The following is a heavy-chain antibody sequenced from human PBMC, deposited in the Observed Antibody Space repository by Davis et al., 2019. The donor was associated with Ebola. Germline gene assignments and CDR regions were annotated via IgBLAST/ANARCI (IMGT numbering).Heavy chain of an antibody. D-gene: IGHD6-19*01. Sequence: PGGSLRLSCAASGFTFNTYAMSWVRQPPGKGLEWISSISSSGTVTYYADSVRGRFIISRDKSNNTLYLQMNSLRVDDTAVYYCATTQWLREFDNWGQGTLVTASS. CDR2: ISSSGTVT. J-gene: IGHJ4*02. CDR1: GFTFNTYA. V-gene: IGHV3-23*01. CDR3: ATTQWLREFDN.